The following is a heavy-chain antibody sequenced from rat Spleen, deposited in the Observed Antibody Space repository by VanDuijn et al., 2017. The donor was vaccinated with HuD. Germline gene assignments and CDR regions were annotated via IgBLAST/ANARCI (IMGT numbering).Heavy chain of an antibody. V-gene: IGHV5-22*01. D-gene: IGHD1-3*01. J-gene: IGHJ3*01. CDR1: GFTFSDYY. CDR3: ARPSYGFPFAY. Sequence: EVQLVESGGGLVQPGRSLTLSCAASGFTFSDYYMAWVRQAPKKGLEWVASISYEGSSTYNGDSVKGRFTISRDNAKSTLYLQMDSLRSEDTATYYCARPSYGFPFAYWGQGTLVTVSS. CDR2: ISYEGSST.